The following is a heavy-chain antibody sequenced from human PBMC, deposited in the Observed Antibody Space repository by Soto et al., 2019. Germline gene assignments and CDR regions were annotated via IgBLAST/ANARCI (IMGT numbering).Heavy chain of an antibody. CDR1: GFTFDDYA. J-gene: IGHJ5*02. CDR2: ISCNSGGI. CDR3: AKDSQSSGRNWFDP. Sequence: EVQLVESGGGLVQPGRSLRVSCAASGFTFDDYAMHWVRQAPGKGLEWVSGISCNSGGIGYADSVKGRFTISRDNAKNSLYLQMNSLRPEDTALYYCAKDSQSSGRNWFDPWGQGTLVTVSS. D-gene: IGHD2-15*01. V-gene: IGHV3-9*01.